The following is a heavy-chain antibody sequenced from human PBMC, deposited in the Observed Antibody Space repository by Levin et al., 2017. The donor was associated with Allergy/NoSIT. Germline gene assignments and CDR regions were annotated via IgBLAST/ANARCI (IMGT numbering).Heavy chain of an antibody. CDR2: ISAYNGNT. V-gene: IGHV1-18*01. D-gene: IGHD5-24*01. J-gene: IGHJ4*02. CDR3: ARDASRRWLQLSFENFDY. Sequence: ASVKVSCKASGYTFTSYGISWVRQAPGQGLEWMGWISAYNGNTNYAQKLQGRVTMTTDTSTSTAYMELRSLRSDDTAVYYCARDASRRWLQLSFENFDYWGQGTLVTVSS. CDR1: GYTFTSYG.